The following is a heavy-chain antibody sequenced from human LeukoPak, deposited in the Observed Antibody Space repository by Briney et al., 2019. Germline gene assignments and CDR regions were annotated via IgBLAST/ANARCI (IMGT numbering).Heavy chain of an antibody. D-gene: IGHD6-13*01. CDR1: GYTFTGYY. Sequence: ASVKVSCKASGYTFTGYYMHWERQAPGQGLEWMGWIDPNSGGTNYAQKFQGRVTMTRDTSISTAYMELSRLRSDDTAVYYCARDRRQQLVPGGNAFDIWGQGTMVTVSS. CDR2: IDPNSGGT. J-gene: IGHJ3*02. V-gene: IGHV1-2*02. CDR3: ARDRRQQLVPGGNAFDI.